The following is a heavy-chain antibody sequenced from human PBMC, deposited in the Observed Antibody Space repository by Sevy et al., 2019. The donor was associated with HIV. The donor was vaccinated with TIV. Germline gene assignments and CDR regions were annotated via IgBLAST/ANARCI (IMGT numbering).Heavy chain of an antibody. D-gene: IGHD6-25*01. CDR2: INQDGSEM. Sequence: GGSLRLSCKASGFSFTDFWMQWVRQVPGKGPEWVANINQDGSEMYYVDSVKGRFTISRDNAESALYLQMHGLRAEDAARYFCVRRYFDLWGQGTVVTVSS. J-gene: IGHJ4*02. CDR3: VRRYFDL. V-gene: IGHV3-7*01. CDR1: GFSFTDFW.